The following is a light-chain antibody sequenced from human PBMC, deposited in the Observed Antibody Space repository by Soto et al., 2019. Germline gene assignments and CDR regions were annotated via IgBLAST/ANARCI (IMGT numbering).Light chain of an antibody. CDR1: SSNIGSNT. Sequence: QSVLTQPPSASGTPGQRVTISCSGSSSNIGSNTVNWYQQLPGTAPKVLIYSNNQRPSGVPDRFSGSKSGTSASLAISGLQSEDEADYYCAAWDDSLNGPVVFGGGTKVTVL. CDR3: AAWDDSLNGPVV. J-gene: IGLJ2*01. V-gene: IGLV1-44*01. CDR2: SNN.